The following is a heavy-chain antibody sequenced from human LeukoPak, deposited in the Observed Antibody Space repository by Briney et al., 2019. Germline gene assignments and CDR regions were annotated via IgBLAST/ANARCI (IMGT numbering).Heavy chain of an antibody. D-gene: IGHD3-9*01. CDR2: THYSGNN. Sequence: SETLSLTCTVSGGSITTYYWSWMRQPPGKGLEGIGYTHYSGNNNHNPSLKSRVTMSVDTSKNQFSLKLSSVTAADTAVYYCARHVDTNWFDPWGQGTLVTVSS. CDR3: ARHVDTNWFDP. J-gene: IGHJ5*02. CDR1: GGSITTYY. V-gene: IGHV4-59*08.